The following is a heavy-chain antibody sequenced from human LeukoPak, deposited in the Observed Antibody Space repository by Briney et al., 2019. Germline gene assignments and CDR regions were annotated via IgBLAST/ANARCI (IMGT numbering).Heavy chain of an antibody. CDR1: GGSISSYY. Sequence: SETLSLTCTASGGSISSYYWSWIRQPPGKGLEWIGYIYYSGSTNYSPSLKSRVTISVDTSKNQFSLKLSSVTAADTAVYYCARDGPQYYDILTGYYSGGWFDPWGQGTLVTVSS. CDR3: ARDGPQYYDILTGYYSGGWFDP. D-gene: IGHD3-9*01. J-gene: IGHJ5*02. CDR2: IYYSGST. V-gene: IGHV4-59*01.